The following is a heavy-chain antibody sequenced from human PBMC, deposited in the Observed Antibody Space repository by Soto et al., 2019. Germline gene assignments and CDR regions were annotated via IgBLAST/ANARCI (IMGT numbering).Heavy chain of an antibody. CDR2: ISYDGSNK. Sequence: PGGSLRLSCAASGFTFSSYGMHWVRQAPGKGLEWVAVISYDGSNKYYADSVKGRFTISRDNSKNTLYLQMNSLRAEDTAVYYCAKDQGYSSGWSFCWFDPWGQGTLVTVSS. D-gene: IGHD6-19*01. J-gene: IGHJ5*02. CDR1: GFTFSSYG. CDR3: AKDQGYSSGWSFCWFDP. V-gene: IGHV3-30*18.